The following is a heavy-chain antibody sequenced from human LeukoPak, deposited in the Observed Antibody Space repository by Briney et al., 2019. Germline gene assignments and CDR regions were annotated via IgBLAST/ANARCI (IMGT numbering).Heavy chain of an antibody. Sequence: PGGSLRLSCAASGFTFSSYSMSWVRQAPGKGLKWVSSISSSSSYIYYADSVKGRFTISRDNAKNSLYLQMNSLRAEDTAVYYCARDGDYGAYFDYWGQGTLVTVSS. CDR2: ISSSSSYI. CDR3: ARDGDYGAYFDY. J-gene: IGHJ4*02. D-gene: IGHD4-17*01. CDR1: GFTFSSYS. V-gene: IGHV3-21*01.